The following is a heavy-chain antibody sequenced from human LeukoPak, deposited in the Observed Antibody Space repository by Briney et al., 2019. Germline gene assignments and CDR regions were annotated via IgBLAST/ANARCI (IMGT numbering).Heavy chain of an antibody. CDR2: ISASGGNT. J-gene: IGHJ4*02. V-gene: IGHV3-23*01. CDR3: AKTITIFGVVDYYFDY. Sequence: GGSLRLSCAASGFTFSSYAMSWVRQAPGKGLEWVSGISASGGNTYYADSVKGRYTISRDNAKNSLYLQMNSLRAEDTALYYCAKTITIFGVVDYYFDYWGQGTLVTVSS. D-gene: IGHD3-3*01. CDR1: GFTFSSYA.